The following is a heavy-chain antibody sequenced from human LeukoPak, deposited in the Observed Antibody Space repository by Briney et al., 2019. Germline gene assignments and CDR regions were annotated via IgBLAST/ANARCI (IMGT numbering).Heavy chain of an antibody. J-gene: IGHJ4*02. V-gene: IGHV1-8*01. D-gene: IGHD3-22*01. Sequence: ASVKVSCKASGYTFTNYDVNWVRQAPGQGLEWMGWMNPNSGDTGYAQKFQGRVTMTTDTSTSTAYMELTSLRSDDTAVYYCARAASSFDSSGYDRHWGQGTLVTVSS. CDR1: GYTFTNYD. CDR3: ARAASSFDSSGYDRH. CDR2: MNPNSGDT.